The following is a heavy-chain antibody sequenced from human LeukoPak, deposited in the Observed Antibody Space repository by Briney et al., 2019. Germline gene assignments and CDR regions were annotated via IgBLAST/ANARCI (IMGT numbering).Heavy chain of an antibody. J-gene: IGHJ5*02. Sequence: PSETLSLTCTVSGYSISSGYYWGWIRQPPGKGLEWIGSTYHSGSTYYNPFLKRRVTISVDTSKNQFSLKLSSVTAADTAVYYCARGGSSWYLRWFDPWGQGTLVTVSS. CDR2: TYHSGST. CDR1: GYSISSGYY. V-gene: IGHV4-38-2*02. CDR3: ARGGSSWYLRWFDP. D-gene: IGHD6-13*01.